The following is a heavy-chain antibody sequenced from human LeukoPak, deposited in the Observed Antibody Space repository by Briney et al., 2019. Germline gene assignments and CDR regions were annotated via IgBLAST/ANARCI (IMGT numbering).Heavy chain of an antibody. CDR2: INPNSGGT. CDR3: ARGVVPAAYNWFDP. CDR1: GYTFTGYY. Sequence: ASVKVSCTASGYTFTGYYMHWVRQAPGQGLEWMGWINPNSGGTNYAQKFQGWVTMTRDTSISTAYMELSRLRSDDTAVYYCARGVVPAAYNWFDPWGQGTLVTVSS. V-gene: IGHV1-2*04. D-gene: IGHD2-2*01. J-gene: IGHJ5*02.